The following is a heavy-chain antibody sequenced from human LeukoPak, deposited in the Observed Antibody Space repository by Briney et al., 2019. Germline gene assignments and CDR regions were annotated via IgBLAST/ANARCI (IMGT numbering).Heavy chain of an antibody. V-gene: IGHV1-69*13. Sequence: SVKVSCKASGGTFSSSAINWVRQAPGQGLEWMGKIIPVFGSVIYAQKFEGRVTTTADQSTSTAYMELNSLTSEDTAVYYCARDLAIAVAGTPFDYWGQGTLVTVSS. CDR1: GGTFSSSA. CDR2: IIPVFGSV. J-gene: IGHJ4*02. CDR3: ARDLAIAVAGTPFDY. D-gene: IGHD6-19*01.